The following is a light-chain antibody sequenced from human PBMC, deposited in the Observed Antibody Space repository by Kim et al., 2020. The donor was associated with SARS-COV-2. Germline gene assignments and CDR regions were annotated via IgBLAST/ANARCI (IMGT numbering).Light chain of an antibody. J-gene: IGKJ4*01. CDR2: DTS. Sequence: SLSPGEGAPRSCRSSPGVNTDLAWFPHKSGQAPRLLIYDTSNRAPAIPARFSGSGSGTDFTLTIDTLEPEDVAVYYCQQRWRWPLTFGGGTRLEI. V-gene: IGKV3-11*01. CDR1: PGVNTD. CDR3: QQRWRWPLT.